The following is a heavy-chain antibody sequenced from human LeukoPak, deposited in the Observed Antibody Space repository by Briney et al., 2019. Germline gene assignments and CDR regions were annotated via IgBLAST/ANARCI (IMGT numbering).Heavy chain of an antibody. CDR2: IRNDRIT. CDR3: TRMATIFTVDY. J-gene: IGHJ4*02. V-gene: IGHV3-15*01. D-gene: IGHD5-12*01. CDR1: GLTFNDAW. Sequence: PGGSLRLSCVLSGLTFNDAWMSWVRQAPGKGLEWVGRIRNDRITDYAAPVQGRFSISRDNSKNTFYLQMNSLRTEDTGMYFCTRMATIFTVDYWGQGTLVTVSS.